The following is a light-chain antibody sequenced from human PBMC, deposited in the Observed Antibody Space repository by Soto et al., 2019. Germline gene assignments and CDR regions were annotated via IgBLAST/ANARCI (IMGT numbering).Light chain of an antibody. Sequence: SALTQPPSASGTPGQRVTISCSGSRSNIGSNTVNWYQQLPGTAPKLLIYSNNQRPSGVPDRFSGSKSGTSASLAISGLQSDDEADYYCAAWDDSLNGYVFGTGTKVTVL. CDR3: AAWDDSLNGYV. V-gene: IGLV1-44*01. CDR1: RSNIGSNT. CDR2: SNN. J-gene: IGLJ1*01.